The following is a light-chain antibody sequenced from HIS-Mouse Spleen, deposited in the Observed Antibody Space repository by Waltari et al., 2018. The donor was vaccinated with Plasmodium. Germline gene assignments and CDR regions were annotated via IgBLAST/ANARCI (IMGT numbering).Light chain of an antibody. CDR3: NSRDSSGNHQV. V-gene: IGLV3-19*01. J-gene: IGLJ3*02. Sequence: SSELTQDPAVSVALGQTVRITCQGDSLRSYYASWYQQKPGPAPVLVIYGKNNRPSGIPDRFSGSSSGNTASLTITGAQAEDEADYYCNSRDSSGNHQVFGGGTKLTVL. CDR2: GKN. CDR1: SLRSYY.